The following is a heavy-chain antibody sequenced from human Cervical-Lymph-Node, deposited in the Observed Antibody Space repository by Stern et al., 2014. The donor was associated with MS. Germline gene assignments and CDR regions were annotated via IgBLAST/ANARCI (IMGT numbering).Heavy chain of an antibody. CDR2: IFPGGSDI. Sequence: EVQLVESGPEVKRPGESLKISCQASGYTFTSYWIGWVRQMPGKGVEWIAIIFPGGSDIRYSPSFQGQVTISADKSSSTAYLQWNNLKASDTAIYYCARQRYFDYWGQGTLVTVSS. CDR3: ARQRYFDY. CDR1: GYTFTSYW. V-gene: IGHV5-51*01. J-gene: IGHJ4*02.